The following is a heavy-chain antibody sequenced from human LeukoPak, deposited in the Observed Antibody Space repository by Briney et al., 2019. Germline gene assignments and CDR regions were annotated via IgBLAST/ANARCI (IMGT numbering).Heavy chain of an antibody. J-gene: IGHJ4*02. CDR1: GYSISSGYY. CDR3: AGYHTYGVTTPPLGY. CDR2: IYHSGST. Sequence: SETLSLTCTVSGYSISSGYYWVWIRQPPGKGLEWIGSIYHSGSTYYNPSLKSRVTISVDTSKNQFSLKLRSVTAADTAVYYCAGYHTYGVTTPPLGYWGQGTLVTVSS. V-gene: IGHV4-38-2*02. D-gene: IGHD4-17*01.